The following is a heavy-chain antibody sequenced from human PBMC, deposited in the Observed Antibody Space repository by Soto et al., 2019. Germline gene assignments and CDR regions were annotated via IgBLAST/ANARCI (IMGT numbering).Heavy chain of an antibody. J-gene: IGHJ6*02. CDR3: ANSLGGRYLVAGMDV. CDR1: GYTLTELS. Sequence: ASVKVSCKVSGYTLTELSMHWVRQAPGKGLEWMGGFDPEDGETIYAQKFQGRVTMTEDTSTDTAYMELSSLRSEDTAVYYCANSLGGRYLVAGMDVWGQGATVTVSS. V-gene: IGHV1-24*01. CDR2: FDPEDGET. D-gene: IGHD1-26*01.